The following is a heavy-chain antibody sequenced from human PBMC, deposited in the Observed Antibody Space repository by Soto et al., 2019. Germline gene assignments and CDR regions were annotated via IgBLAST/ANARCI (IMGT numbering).Heavy chain of an antibody. CDR3: ARVPTGTPDY. J-gene: IGHJ4*02. V-gene: IGHV3-33*01. CDR2: IWYDGSNE. D-gene: IGHD1-1*01. CDR1: GFIFSSSG. Sequence: GGSLRLSCAASGFIFSSSGMHWVRQAPGKGLEWVAVIWYDGSNEHYADSVKGRFTISRDNAKNSLYLQMNSLRAEDTAVYYCARVPTGTPDYWGQGTLVTVSS.